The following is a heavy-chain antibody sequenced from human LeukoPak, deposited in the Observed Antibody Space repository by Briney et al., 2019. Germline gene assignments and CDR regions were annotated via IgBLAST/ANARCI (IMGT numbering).Heavy chain of an antibody. D-gene: IGHD3-9*01. CDR1: GYTFTSYD. CDR3: ARGSLTGWWHGMDV. Sequence: WASMKVSCKASGYTFTSYDINWVRQATGQGLEWMGWMNPNSGNTGYAQKFQGRVTMTRNTSISTAYMELSSLRSEDTAVYYCARGSLTGWWHGMDVWGQGTTVTVSS. V-gene: IGHV1-8*01. J-gene: IGHJ6*02. CDR2: MNPNSGNT.